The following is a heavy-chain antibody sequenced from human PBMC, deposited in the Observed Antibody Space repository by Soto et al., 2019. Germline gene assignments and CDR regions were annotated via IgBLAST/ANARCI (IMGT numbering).Heavy chain of an antibody. CDR3: ARNIAAAGPEHFDY. J-gene: IGHJ4*02. V-gene: IGHV3-21*01. CDR1: GFTFSSYS. D-gene: IGHD6-13*01. CDR2: ISSSSSYI. Sequence: GGSLRLACAASGFTFSSYSMNWVRQAPGKGLEWVSSISSSSSYIYYADSVKGRFTISRDNAKNSLYLQMNSLRAEDTAVYYCARNIAAAGPEHFDYWGQGTLVTVSS.